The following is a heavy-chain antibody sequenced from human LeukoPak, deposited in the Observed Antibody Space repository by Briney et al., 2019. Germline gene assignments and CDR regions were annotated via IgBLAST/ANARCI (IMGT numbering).Heavy chain of an antibody. J-gene: IGHJ5*02. V-gene: IGHV1-18*01. D-gene: IGHD3-16*02. CDR1: GYTFTNYA. CDR3: ARLRLGELSLGFDP. Sequence: ASVKVSCKASGYTFTNYAITWVRQAPGQGPEWMGWISPYNGDRRDALKFQDRVTMTTDTSTTTAYMELRSLRSDDTAVYYCARLRLGELSLGFDPWGQGTLVTVSS. CDR2: ISPYNGDR.